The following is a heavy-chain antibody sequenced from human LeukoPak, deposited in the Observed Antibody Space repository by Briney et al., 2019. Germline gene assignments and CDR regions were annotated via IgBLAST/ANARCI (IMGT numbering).Heavy chain of an antibody. CDR3: ARNYYDSSGYYYVALGSFDY. D-gene: IGHD3-22*01. V-gene: IGHV5-51*01. CDR2: IYPGDSDT. J-gene: IGHJ4*02. CDR1: GYSFTNYW. Sequence: GESLKISCKGSGYSFTNYWIGWVRQMPGKGLEWMGIIYPGDSDTRYSPSFQGQVTISADQFISPAYLQWSSLKASDTAMYYCARNYYDSSGYYYVALGSFDYWGQGTLVTVSS.